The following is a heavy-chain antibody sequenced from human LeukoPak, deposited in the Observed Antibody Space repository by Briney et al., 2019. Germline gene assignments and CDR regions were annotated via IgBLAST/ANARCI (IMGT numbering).Heavy chain of an antibody. CDR2: IYTGGST. J-gene: IGHJ4*02. CDR3: ARSSGYYLGYFDY. CDR1: GFTVSSNY. Sequence: GGSLRLSCAASGFTVSSNYMSWVRQAPGKGLEWVPVIYTGGSTYYADSVKGRFTISRDNSKNTLYLQMNSLRAEDTAVYYCARSSGYYLGYFDYWGQGTLLTVSS. V-gene: IGHV3-66*02. D-gene: IGHD3-22*01.